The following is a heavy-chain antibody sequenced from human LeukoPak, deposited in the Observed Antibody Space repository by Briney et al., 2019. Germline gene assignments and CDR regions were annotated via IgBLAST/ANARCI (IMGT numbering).Heavy chain of an antibody. Sequence: HPGGSLRLSCAASGFTFSSYAMSWVRQAPGKGLEWVSAISGSGGSTYYADSVKGRFTISRDNSKNTLYLQMNSLRAEDTAVYYCAELGDIVLMVYASYFDYWGQGTLVTVSS. CDR3: AELGDIVLMVYASYFDY. J-gene: IGHJ4*02. CDR2: ISGSGGST. D-gene: IGHD2-8*01. CDR1: GFTFSSYA. V-gene: IGHV3-23*01.